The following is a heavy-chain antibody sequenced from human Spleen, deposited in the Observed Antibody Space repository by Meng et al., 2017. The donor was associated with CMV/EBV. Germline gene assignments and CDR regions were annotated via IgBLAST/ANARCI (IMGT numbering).Heavy chain of an antibody. J-gene: IGHJ6*02. D-gene: IGHD3-10*01. CDR2: INPNSGGT. Sequence: ASVKVSCKASGYTFTGYYMHWVRQAPGQGLEWMGWINPNSGGTNYAQKFQGRVTMTRDTSISTAYMELSRLRSDDTAVYYCARHGVNSAGPLNYYGMDVWGQGTMVTVSS. CDR1: GYTFTGYY. V-gene: IGHV1-2*02. CDR3: ARHGVNSAGPLNYYGMDV.